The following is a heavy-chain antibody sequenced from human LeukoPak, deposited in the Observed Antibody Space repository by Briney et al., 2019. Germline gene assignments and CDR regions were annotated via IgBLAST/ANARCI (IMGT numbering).Heavy chain of an antibody. CDR2: INPNSGDT. Sequence: ASVKVSCKTSGYTFTAYYIHWVRQAPGQGLEWMGWINPNSGDTNYAQKFQGRVTMTRDTSISTAYMELSRLRSDDTAVYYCARVPHPGEQQLVSVWGPFDYWGQGTLVTVSS. J-gene: IGHJ4*02. D-gene: IGHD6-13*01. CDR1: GYTFTAYY. V-gene: IGHV1-2*02. CDR3: ARVPHPGEQQLVSVWGPFDY.